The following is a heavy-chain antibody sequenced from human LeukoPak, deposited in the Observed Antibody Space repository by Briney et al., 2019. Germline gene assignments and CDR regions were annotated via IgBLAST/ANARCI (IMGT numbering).Heavy chain of an antibody. J-gene: IGHJ4*02. CDR3: ARDAY. V-gene: IGHV3-30*14. Sequence: GRSLRLSCAASGFTFSSYAMHWVRQAPGKGLEWVAVISYDGSNKYYADSVKGRFTISRDNSKNTLYLQMNSLRAEDTAVYYCARDAYWGQGTLVTVSS. CDR1: GFTFSSYA. CDR2: ISYDGSNK.